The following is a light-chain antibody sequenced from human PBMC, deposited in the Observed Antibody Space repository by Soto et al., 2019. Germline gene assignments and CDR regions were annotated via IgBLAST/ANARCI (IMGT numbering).Light chain of an antibody. V-gene: IGLV2-14*01. CDR3: GSYTSIATWV. Sequence: QSVLTQPASVSGSPGQSITISCTGTSSDVGGYNYVSWYQQLPGKAPKLMIYGVRNRPSGVSNRFSGSKSGNTASLTISGLQAEDEADYYCGSYTSIATWVFGGGTKVTVL. CDR2: GVR. CDR1: SSDVGGYNY. J-gene: IGLJ3*02.